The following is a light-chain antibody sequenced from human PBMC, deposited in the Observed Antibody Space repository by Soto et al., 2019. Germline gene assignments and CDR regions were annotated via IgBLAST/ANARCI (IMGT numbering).Light chain of an antibody. V-gene: IGLV2-14*03. CDR3: GSYTSSNTLV. CDR2: EVT. J-gene: IGLJ1*01. CDR1: SSDVGGYNY. Sequence: QSVLTQPASVSGSPGQSITISCTGTSSDVGGYNYVSWYQQHPGKAPKLLIYEVTYRPSGVSNRFSGSKSVNKASLTISGLQAEDEAEYFCGSYTSSNTLVFGTGTKLTVL.